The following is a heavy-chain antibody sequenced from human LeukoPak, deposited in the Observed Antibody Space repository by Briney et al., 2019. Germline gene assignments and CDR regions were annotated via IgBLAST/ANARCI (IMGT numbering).Heavy chain of an antibody. Sequence: GGSLRLSCAASGFTFSSYAMSWVRQAPGKGLEWVSAISGSATSTYYADSVKGRFTISRDNSKNTLYLQMNSLRAEDTAVYYCAKGVGQQLVLTEYYFDYWGQGTLVTVSS. CDR2: ISGSATST. CDR1: GFTFSSYA. J-gene: IGHJ4*02. D-gene: IGHD6-13*01. V-gene: IGHV3-23*01. CDR3: AKGVGQQLVLTEYYFDY.